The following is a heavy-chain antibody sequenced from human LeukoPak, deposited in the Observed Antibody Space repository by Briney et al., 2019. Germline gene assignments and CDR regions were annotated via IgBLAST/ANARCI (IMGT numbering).Heavy chain of an antibody. CDR1: GFTFDDYG. V-gene: IGHV3-20*04. CDR3: ARDRGAYSSSCFDY. CDR2: INWNGGST. Sequence: GGSLRLSCAASGFTFDDYGMSWIRQAPGKGLEWVSGINWNGGSTGYADSVKGRFTISRDNAKNSLYLQMNSLRAEDTALYYCARDRGAYSSSCFDYWGQGTLVTVSS. J-gene: IGHJ4*02. D-gene: IGHD6-6*01.